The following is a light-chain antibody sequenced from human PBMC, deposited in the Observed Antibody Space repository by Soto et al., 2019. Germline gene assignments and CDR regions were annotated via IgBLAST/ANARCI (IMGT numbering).Light chain of an antibody. CDR2: KPS. Sequence: DIQLTQSPSTLSASVGDRVTITCRASQSISTWLAWYQQKPGKAPKLLIYKPSSLESGVPSRFSGSGSGTEFTLTITSLQPDDFATFHCQQYNSSPWTFGQGTKLEIK. J-gene: IGKJ2*02. V-gene: IGKV1-5*03. CDR1: QSISTW. CDR3: QQYNSSPWT.